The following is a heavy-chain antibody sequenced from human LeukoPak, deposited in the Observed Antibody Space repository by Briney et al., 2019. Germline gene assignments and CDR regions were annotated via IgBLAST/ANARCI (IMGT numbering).Heavy chain of an antibody. V-gene: IGHV3-48*02. CDR1: GFTFTSSN. Sequence: GGSLRLSCAASGFTFTSSNMNWVRQAPGKGLEWVSYISSSSSTIYYADSVKGRFTISRDNAKNSLYLQMSSLRDEDTAVYYCARLTTLQAGYWGQGTLVTVPS. CDR2: ISSSSSTI. D-gene: IGHD4-11*01. J-gene: IGHJ4*02. CDR3: ARLTTLQAGY.